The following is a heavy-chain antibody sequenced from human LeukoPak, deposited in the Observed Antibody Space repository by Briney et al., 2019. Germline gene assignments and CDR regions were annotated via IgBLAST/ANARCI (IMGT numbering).Heavy chain of an antibody. D-gene: IGHD2-2*01. V-gene: IGHV3-33*01. CDR1: GFTFSSYG. J-gene: IGHJ4*02. Sequence: GRSLRLSCAASGFTFSSYGMHWVRQAPGKGLEWVAVIWYDGSNKYYADSVKGRFTISRDNPKNTLYLQMNSLRAEDTAVYYCARDASIVVVPAATDYWGQGTLFTVSS. CDR3: ARDASIVVVPAATDY. CDR2: IWYDGSNK.